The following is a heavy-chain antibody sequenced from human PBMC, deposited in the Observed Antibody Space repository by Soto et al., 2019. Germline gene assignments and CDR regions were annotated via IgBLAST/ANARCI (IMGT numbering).Heavy chain of an antibody. V-gene: IGHV3-23*01. CDR3: AKGVYFSNWYPGYFYS. CDR2: ISGSGGST. D-gene: IGHD6-13*01. J-gene: IGHJ4*02. CDR1: GFTFTNYA. Sequence: GGSLRLSCAASGFTFTNYAMSWVRQAPGSVLEWVSSISGSGGSTFYTNSIKGRFTISRDNFRNTLYLQMNSLRVEDAAVYYCAKGVYFSNWYPGYFYSWGQGNLVPLSA.